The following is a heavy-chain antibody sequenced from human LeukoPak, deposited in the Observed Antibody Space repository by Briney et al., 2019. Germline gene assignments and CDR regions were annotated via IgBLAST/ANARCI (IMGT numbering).Heavy chain of an antibody. Sequence: SETLPLTCTVSGGSIYFYYWIWIRQPAGKGLEWIGRIYSTGSTNYSPSLKSRVTMSVDKSKNQFSLNLSSVTAADTAVYYCARGIADPYSFDSWGQGTLVTVSS. CDR1: GGSIYFYY. D-gene: IGHD6-13*01. J-gene: IGHJ4*02. V-gene: IGHV4-4*07. CDR2: IYSTGST. CDR3: ARGIADPYSFDS.